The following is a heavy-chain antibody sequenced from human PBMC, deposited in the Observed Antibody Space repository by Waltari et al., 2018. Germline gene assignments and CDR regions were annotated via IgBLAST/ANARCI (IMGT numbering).Heavy chain of an antibody. CDR2: ISSSSSYI. Sequence: EVQLVESGGGLVKPGGSLRLSCAASGFTFSSYRMNWVRQAPGKGLEWVSSISSSSSYIYYADSVKGRFTISRDNAKNSLYLQMNSLRAEDTAVYYCARVSIVGASSRDAFDIWGQGTMVTVSS. CDR1: GFTFSSYR. CDR3: ARVSIVGASSRDAFDI. D-gene: IGHD1-26*01. V-gene: IGHV3-21*01. J-gene: IGHJ3*02.